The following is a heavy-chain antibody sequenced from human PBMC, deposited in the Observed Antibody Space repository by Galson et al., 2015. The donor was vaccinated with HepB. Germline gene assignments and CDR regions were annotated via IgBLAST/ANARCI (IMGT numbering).Heavy chain of an antibody. CDR3: AKDFMVAFAWQARITMVRGGGSGQNYYYYGMDV. CDR2: ISGSGGST. Sequence: SLRLSCAASGFTFSSYAMSWVRQAPGKGLEWVSAISGSGGSTYYADSVKGRFTISRDNSKNTLYLQMNSLRAEDTAVYYCAKDFMVAFAWQARITMVRGGGSGQNYYYYGMDVWGQGTTVTVSS. V-gene: IGHV3-23*01. D-gene: IGHD3-10*01. J-gene: IGHJ6*02. CDR1: GFTFSSYA.